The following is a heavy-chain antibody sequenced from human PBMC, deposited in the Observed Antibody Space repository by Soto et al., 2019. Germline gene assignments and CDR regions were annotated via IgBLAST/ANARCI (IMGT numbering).Heavy chain of an antibody. CDR3: AKDKAAAGSIGTSKPYYYYGMDV. CDR1: GFTFSSYA. J-gene: IGHJ6*02. D-gene: IGHD6-13*01. CDR2: ISGSGGST. Sequence: GGSLRLSCAASGFTFSSYAMSWVRQAPGKGLEWVSAISGSGGSTYYADSVKGRFTISRDNSKNTLYLQMNSLRAEDTAVYYCAKDKAAAGSIGTSKPYYYYGMDVWGQGTTVTVSS. V-gene: IGHV3-23*01.